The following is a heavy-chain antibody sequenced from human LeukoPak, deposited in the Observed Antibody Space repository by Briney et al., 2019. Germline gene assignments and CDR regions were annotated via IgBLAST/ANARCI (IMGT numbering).Heavy chain of an antibody. J-gene: IGHJ4*02. Sequence: GASVKVSCKASGYIFTSYGISWVRQAPGQGLEWMGGIIPIFGTANYAQKFQGRVTITADKSTSTAYMKLSSLRSEDTAVYYCARTSKVWLQPNRLDYWGQGTLVTVSS. V-gene: IGHV1-69*06. CDR1: GYIFTSYG. D-gene: IGHD5-24*01. CDR2: IIPIFGTA. CDR3: ARTSKVWLQPNRLDY.